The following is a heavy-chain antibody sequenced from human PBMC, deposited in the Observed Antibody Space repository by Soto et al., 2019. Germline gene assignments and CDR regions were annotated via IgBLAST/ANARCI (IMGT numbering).Heavy chain of an antibody. CDR2: ISGADGNT. CDR1: GYIFTNYA. D-gene: IGHD4-17*01. Sequence: GASVKVSFKASGYIFTNYAIHWVRQAPGQRLEWMGWISGADGNTRYSPKFQGRLTISTDTSASTAYMELSSLRSEDTAVFYCARDRTTSSTRRFDYWGQGTLVTVSS. J-gene: IGHJ4*02. V-gene: IGHV1-3*01. CDR3: ARDRTTSSTRRFDY.